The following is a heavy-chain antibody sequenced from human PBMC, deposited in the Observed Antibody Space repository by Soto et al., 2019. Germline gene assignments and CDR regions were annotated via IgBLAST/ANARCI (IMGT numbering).Heavy chain of an antibody. D-gene: IGHD6-13*01. J-gene: IGHJ5*02. CDR1: GFSLSTSGMC. CDR2: IDWDDDK. V-gene: IGHV2-70*01. CDR3: ARSPGIAAAGRGGWFDP. Sequence: SGPTLVNPTQTLTLTCTFSGFSLSTSGMCVSWIRQPPGKALEWLALIDWDDDKYYSTSLKTRLTISKDTSKNQVVLTMTNMDPVDTATCYCARSPGIAAAGRGGWFDPWGQGTLVTVSS.